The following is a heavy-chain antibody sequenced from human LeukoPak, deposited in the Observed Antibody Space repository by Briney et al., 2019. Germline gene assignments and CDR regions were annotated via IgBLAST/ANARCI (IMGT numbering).Heavy chain of an antibody. CDR3: ARQRAPAYCSGGSCYGWFDP. CDR2: ISSSSSYI. D-gene: IGHD2-15*01. CDR1: GFTFSSYS. V-gene: IGHV3-21*01. Sequence: GGSLRLSCAASGFTFSSYSMNWVRQAPGKGLEWVSSISSSSSYIYYADSVKGRFTISRDNAKNSLYLQMNSLRAEDTAVYYCARQRAPAYCSGGSCYGWFDPWGQGTLVTVSS. J-gene: IGHJ5*02.